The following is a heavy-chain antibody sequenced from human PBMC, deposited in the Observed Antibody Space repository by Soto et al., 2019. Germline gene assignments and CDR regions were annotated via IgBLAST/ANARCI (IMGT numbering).Heavy chain of an antibody. CDR2: ISYGGST. CDR3: ARHARFCSSATWYSEAFDI. J-gene: IGHJ3*02. Sequence: QLQLRESGPGLVKPSETLSLTCTVSGGSIISSSYYWAWIRQPPGKGLEWIGTISYGGSTSYNPSLRSRVSISVGTSIYQFSLRLTSVTATDSSVYYCARHARFCSSATWYSEAFDIWGHGSMVTVSS. D-gene: IGHD2-2*02. V-gene: IGHV4-39*01. CDR1: GGSIISSSYY.